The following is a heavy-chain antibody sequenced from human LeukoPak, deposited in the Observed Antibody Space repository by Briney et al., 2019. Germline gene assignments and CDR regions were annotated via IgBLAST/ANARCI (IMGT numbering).Heavy chain of an antibody. J-gene: IGHJ4*02. Sequence: QPGGSLRLSCAASGFTFSNYAMSWVRQAAGKGLEWVSAISASEGSTYYADSVKGRFTISRDNSKNTLYLQMNSLRAEDTAVYYCAKPADSGRYRDFDYWGQGTMVTVSS. CDR3: AKPADSGRYRDFDY. CDR1: GFTFSNYA. V-gene: IGHV3-23*01. D-gene: IGHD1-26*01. CDR2: ISASEGST.